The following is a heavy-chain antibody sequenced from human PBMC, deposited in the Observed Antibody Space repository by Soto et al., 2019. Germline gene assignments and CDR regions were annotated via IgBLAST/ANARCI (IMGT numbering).Heavy chain of an antibody. D-gene: IGHD2-15*01. V-gene: IGHV4-31*03. CDR1: GGSISSGGYY. CDR3: ARELRVAAGARWFDP. J-gene: IGHJ5*02. CDR2: IYYSGST. Sequence: PSETLSLTCTVSGGSISSGGYYWSWIRQHPGKGLEWIGYIYYSGSTYYNPSLKSRVTISVDTSKNQFSLKLSSVTAADTAVYYCARELRVAAGARWFDPWGQGTLVTVSS.